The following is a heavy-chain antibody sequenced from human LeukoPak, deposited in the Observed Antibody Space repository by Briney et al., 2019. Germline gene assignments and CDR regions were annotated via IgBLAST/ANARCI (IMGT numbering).Heavy chain of an antibody. D-gene: IGHD4-11*01. CDR1: GYSFTSYW. CDR2: IYPGDSGT. V-gene: IGHV5-51*01. J-gene: IGHJ6*03. CDR3: ARVKEYYYYYMDV. Sequence: GESLKISCKGSGYSFTSYWIGWVRQMPGKGLEWMGIIYPGDSGTRYSPSFQGQVTISADKSISTAYLQWSSLKASDTAMYYCARVKEYYYYYMDVWGKGTTVTVSS.